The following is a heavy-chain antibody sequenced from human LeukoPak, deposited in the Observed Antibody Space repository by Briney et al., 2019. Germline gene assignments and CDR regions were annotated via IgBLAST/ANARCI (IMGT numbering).Heavy chain of an antibody. Sequence: PSETLSLTCAVYGGSFSGYYWSWIRQPPGKGLEWIGEINHSGSTNYNPSLKSRVTISVDTSKNQFSLKLSSVTAADTAVYYCARAAGYRFSPDYWGQGTLVTVSS. J-gene: IGHJ4*02. CDR2: INHSGST. D-gene: IGHD3-16*02. CDR3: ARAAGYRFSPDY. CDR1: GGSFSGYY. V-gene: IGHV4-34*01.